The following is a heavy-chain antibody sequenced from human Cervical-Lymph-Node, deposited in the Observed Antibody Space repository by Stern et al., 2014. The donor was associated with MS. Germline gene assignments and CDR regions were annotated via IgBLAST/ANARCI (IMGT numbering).Heavy chain of an antibody. D-gene: IGHD6-13*01. J-gene: IGHJ4*02. CDR1: GGSISSGGYY. Sequence: QVQLQESGPGLVKPSQTLSLTCTVSGGSISSGGYYWSWIRQHPGKGREWIGYIYYSGSTYYNPSLKSRVTISVDTSKNQFSLKLSSVTAADTAVYYCARETVAAGPPTLDYWGQGTLVTVSS. CDR3: ARETVAAGPPTLDY. V-gene: IGHV4-31*03. CDR2: IYYSGST.